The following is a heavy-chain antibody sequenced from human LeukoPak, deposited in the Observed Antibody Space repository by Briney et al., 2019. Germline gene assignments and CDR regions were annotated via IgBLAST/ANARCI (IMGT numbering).Heavy chain of an antibody. D-gene: IGHD3-3*01. CDR3: ARDKTYYDFWSGYYSRYYGMDV. J-gene: IGHJ6*02. CDR2: ISSSGSTI. V-gene: IGHV3-11*01. Sequence: GGSLRLSCAASGFTVSSNYMSWVRQAPGKGLEWVSYISSSGSTIYYADSVKGRFTISRDNAKNSLYLQMNSLRAEDTAVYYCARDKTYYDFWSGYYSRYYGMDVWGQGTTVTVSS. CDR1: GFTVSSNY.